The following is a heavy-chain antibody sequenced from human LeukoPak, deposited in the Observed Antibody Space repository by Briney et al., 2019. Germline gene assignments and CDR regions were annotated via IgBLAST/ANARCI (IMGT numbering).Heavy chain of an antibody. V-gene: IGHV3-48*03. Sequence: PGGSLRLSCAASGFSFSSYEMNWVRQTPGKGLEWLSYISDSGSTIYYADSVKGRFTISRDNAKNSLYLQMNSLRAEDTAVYYCARNLGFDSCGYPFDYWGQGTLVTVSS. CDR2: ISDSGSTI. CDR1: GFSFSSYE. J-gene: IGHJ4*02. D-gene: IGHD3-22*01. CDR3: ARNLGFDSCGYPFDY.